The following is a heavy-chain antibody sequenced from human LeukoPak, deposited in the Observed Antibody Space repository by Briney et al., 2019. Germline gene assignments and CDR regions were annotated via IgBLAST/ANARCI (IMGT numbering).Heavy chain of an antibody. CDR2: IYTSGNT. V-gene: IGHV4-4*07. J-gene: IGHJ6*03. D-gene: IGHD3-22*01. Sequence: SETLSLTCTVSGDSISSYYWSWIRQPAGKGLEWIGRIYTSGNTNYNPSLNSRVTMSVDTSKNQFSLKLSSVTAADTAMYYCARDRYYDSSGYPFYYYYYYMDVWGKGTTVTISS. CDR1: GDSISSYY. CDR3: ARDRYYDSSGYPFYYYYYYMDV.